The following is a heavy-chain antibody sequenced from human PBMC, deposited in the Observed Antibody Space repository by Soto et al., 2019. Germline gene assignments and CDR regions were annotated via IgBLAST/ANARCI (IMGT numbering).Heavy chain of an antibody. CDR2: ISGSGGST. Sequence: GGSLRLSCAASGFTFSSYAMSWVRQAPGKGLEWVSAISGSGGSTYYADSVKGRFTISRDNSKNTLYLQMNSLRAEDTAVYYCAKSPQRLEWKINWFDPWGQGTLVTVSS. V-gene: IGHV3-23*01. CDR3: AKSPQRLEWKINWFDP. J-gene: IGHJ5*02. CDR1: GFTFSSYA. D-gene: IGHD3-3*01.